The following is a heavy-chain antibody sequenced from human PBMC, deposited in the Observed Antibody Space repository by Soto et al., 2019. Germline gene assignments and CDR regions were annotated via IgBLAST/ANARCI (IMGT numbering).Heavy chain of an antibody. V-gene: IGHV3-7*03. J-gene: IGHJ4*02. Sequence: GGSLRLSCAASGFSFGASWMAWVRQAPGKGLEWVADIKQDGSEINYVDSVKGRVTISRDDSMNSLYLQMNSLKTEDTAVFYCARYSGSYSRGLDYWGQGTPVTVSS. D-gene: IGHD1-26*01. CDR1: GFSFGASW. CDR3: ARYSGSYSRGLDY. CDR2: IKQDGSEI.